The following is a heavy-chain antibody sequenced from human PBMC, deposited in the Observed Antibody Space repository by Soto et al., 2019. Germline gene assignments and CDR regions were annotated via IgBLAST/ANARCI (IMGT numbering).Heavy chain of an antibody. CDR1: GFTFSSYA. J-gene: IGHJ4*02. CDR3: AKNNYGSGSYYNVY. CDR2: ISGSGGST. D-gene: IGHD3-10*01. V-gene: IGHV3-23*01. Sequence: PGGSLRLSCAASGFTFSSYAMSWVRQAPGKGLEWVSAISGSGGSTYYADSVKGRFTISRDNSKNTLYLQMNSLRAEDTAVYYCAKNNYGSGSYYNVYWGQGTLVTVSS.